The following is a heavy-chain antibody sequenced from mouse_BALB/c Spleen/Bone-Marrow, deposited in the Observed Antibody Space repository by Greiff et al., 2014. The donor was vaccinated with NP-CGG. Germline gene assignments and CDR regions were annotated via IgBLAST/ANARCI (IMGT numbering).Heavy chain of an antibody. Sequence: VKLVESGPGLVQPSQSLSITCTVSGFSLIKFGIHWVRQPPGKGLEWLGVIWSGGTTDYNAVFKSRLSISKDKSKSQVFLKMNSLQADDTAVYHCARSGNHDYFDYWGQGTTLTVSS. V-gene: IGHV2-4*02. CDR3: ARSGNHDYFDY. CDR2: IWSGGTT. J-gene: IGHJ2*01. D-gene: IGHD2-1*01. CDR1: GFSLIKFG.